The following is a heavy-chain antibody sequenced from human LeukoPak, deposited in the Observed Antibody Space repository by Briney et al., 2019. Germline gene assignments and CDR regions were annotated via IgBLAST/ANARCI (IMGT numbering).Heavy chain of an antibody. J-gene: IGHJ4*02. CDR3: ARGRKVSRLPAAIFLDY. V-gene: IGHV1-8*01. CDR2: MNPNSGNT. Sequence: ASVKVSCKASGYTFTSYDINWVRQATGQGLEWMGWMNPNSGNTGYAQKFQGRVTMTRNTSISTAYMELSSLRSEDTAVYYCARGRKVSRLPAAIFLDYWAREPWSPSPQ. D-gene: IGHD2-2*01. CDR1: GYTFTSYD.